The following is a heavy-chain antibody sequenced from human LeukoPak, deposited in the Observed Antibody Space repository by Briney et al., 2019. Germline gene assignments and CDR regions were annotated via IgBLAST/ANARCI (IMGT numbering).Heavy chain of an antibody. CDR1: GGSISSSSYY. J-gene: IGHJ5*02. D-gene: IGHD6-13*01. Sequence: SETLSLTCTVSGGSISSSSYYWGWIRQPPGKGLEWIGSIYYSGSTYYNPSLKSRVTISVDTSKNQFSLKLSSVTAADTAVYYCARGVAAAVYFDPWGQGTLVTVSS. V-gene: IGHV4-39*07. CDR2: IYYSGST. CDR3: ARGVAAAVYFDP.